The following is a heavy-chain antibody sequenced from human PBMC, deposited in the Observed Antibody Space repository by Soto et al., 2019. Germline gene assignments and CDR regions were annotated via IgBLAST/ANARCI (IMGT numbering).Heavy chain of an antibody. D-gene: IGHD3-10*01. V-gene: IGHV4-39*01. J-gene: IGHJ6*02. CDR1: CGSISSSSYY. Sequence: PSETLSLTCTVSCGSISSSSYYWAWIRQPPGKGLEWIGSIYYSGSTYYNPSLKSRVTISVDTSKNQFSLKLSSVTAADTAVYYCAKLFTMVRGSFPYGMDVWGQGTTVT. CDR3: AKLFTMVRGSFPYGMDV. CDR2: IYYSGST.